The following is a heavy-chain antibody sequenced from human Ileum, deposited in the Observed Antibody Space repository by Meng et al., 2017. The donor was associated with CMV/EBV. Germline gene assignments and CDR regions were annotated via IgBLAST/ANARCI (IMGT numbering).Heavy chain of an antibody. Sequence: GESLKISCAASGFSFSNYAMHWVRQAPGKGLEWVAVISYDGTEIKYAESVKGRFTISRDNSKRTLFLQMNSLRVEDSAVYYCAKGSYFWGQGTTVTVSS. D-gene: IGHD2-21*01. J-gene: IGHJ6*02. CDR2: ISYDGTEI. CDR3: AKGSYF. CDR1: GFSFSNYA. V-gene: IGHV3-30*04.